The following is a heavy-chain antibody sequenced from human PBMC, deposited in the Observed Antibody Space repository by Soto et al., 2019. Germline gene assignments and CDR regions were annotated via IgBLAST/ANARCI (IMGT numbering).Heavy chain of an antibody. V-gene: IGHV1-69*01. CDR2: IIPIFGTA. Sequence: QVQLVQSGAEVKKPGSSVKVSCKASGGTFSSYAISWVRQAPGQGLEWMGGIIPIFGTANYAQKFQGRATITADESTSTAYMELSSLRAEDTAVYYCARVDKLSTPKYSSSRRHYYYGMDVWGQGTTVTVS. J-gene: IGHJ6*02. CDR1: GGTFSSYA. CDR3: ARVDKLSTPKYSSSRRHYYYGMDV. D-gene: IGHD6-6*01.